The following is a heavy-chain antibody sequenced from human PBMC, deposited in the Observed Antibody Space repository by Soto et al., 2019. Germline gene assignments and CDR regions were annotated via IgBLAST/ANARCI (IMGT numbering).Heavy chain of an antibody. CDR1: GYTFTSYY. D-gene: IGHD3-16*01. CDR3: GRMETFGPLTWFDP. J-gene: IGHJ5*02. CDR2: INPSGGST. Sequence: ASVKVSCKASGYTFTSYYMHWVRQAPGQGLEWMGIINPSGGSTSYAQKFQGRVTMTRDISIATAYMELSSLRSEDTAIYYCGRMETFGPLTWFDPWGQGTLVTVSS. V-gene: IGHV1-46*01.